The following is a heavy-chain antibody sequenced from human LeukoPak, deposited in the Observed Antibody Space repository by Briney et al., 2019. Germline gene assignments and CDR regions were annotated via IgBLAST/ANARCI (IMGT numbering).Heavy chain of an antibody. CDR2: ISIYNGDT. CDR3: ARAPREGAFDY. D-gene: IGHD3-16*01. J-gene: IGHJ4*02. Sequence: ASVKVSCKASGYTFSTFGITWVRQAPGQGLEWRGWISIYNGDTHFAQRLQGRVSLTTDTSTNTAYMELRSLRSDDTAMYFCARAPREGAFDYWGQGTRVTVSS. V-gene: IGHV1-18*01. CDR1: GYTFSTFG.